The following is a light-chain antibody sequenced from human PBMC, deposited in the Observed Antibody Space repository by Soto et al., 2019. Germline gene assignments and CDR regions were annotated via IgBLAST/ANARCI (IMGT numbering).Light chain of an antibody. CDR2: DAS. CDR3: RQYDNLPPA. Sequence: DIQMTQSPSSLSASVGDRVTITCQASQDISNYLNWYQQKPGKAPKLLIYDASNLETGVPSRFRGGGFGNAFNFTISSLPPEEITKHSCRQYDNLPPAFGPGTKVDIK. V-gene: IGKV1-33*01. J-gene: IGKJ3*01. CDR1: QDISNY.